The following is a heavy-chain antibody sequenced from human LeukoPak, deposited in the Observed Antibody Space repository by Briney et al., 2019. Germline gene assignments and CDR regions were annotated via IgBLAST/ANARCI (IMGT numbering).Heavy chain of an antibody. D-gene: IGHD3-16*02. V-gene: IGHV1-18*01. CDR3: ARVPRGGGAIILFDY. J-gene: IGHJ4*02. CDR1: GYTFTSYG. CDR2: ISAYNGNT. Sequence: ASVKVSCKASGYTFTSYGISWVRQAPGQGLEWMGWISAYNGNTNYAQKLQGRVTRTTDTSTSTAYMELRSLRSDDTAVYYCARVPRGGGAIILFDYWGQGTLVTVSS.